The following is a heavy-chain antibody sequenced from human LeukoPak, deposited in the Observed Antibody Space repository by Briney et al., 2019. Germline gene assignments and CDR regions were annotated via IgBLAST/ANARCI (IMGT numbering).Heavy chain of an antibody. J-gene: IGHJ4*02. Sequence: GGSLRLSCAASGFTFNTYSMNWVRQAPGKGLEWVSYISSSISAIYYADSVKGRFTISRDNAKNSLYLQMNSLRAEDTAVYYCARDRTSGYHPTSWDHWVQGTLVTVSS. CDR3: ARDRTSGYHPTSWDH. CDR2: ISSSISAI. D-gene: IGHD3-22*01. CDR1: GFTFNTYS. V-gene: IGHV3-48*04.